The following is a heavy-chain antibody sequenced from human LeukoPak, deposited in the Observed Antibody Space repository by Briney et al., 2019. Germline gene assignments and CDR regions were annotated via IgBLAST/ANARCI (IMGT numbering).Heavy chain of an antibody. V-gene: IGHV1-18*01. CDR2: ISAYNGNT. Sequence: GESLKISCKGSGYSFTSYGISWVRQAPGQGLEWMGWISAYNGNTNYAQKLQGRVTMTTDTSTSTAYMELRSLRSDDTAVYYCARDRGIAVAGTLYYYYYYMDVWGKGTTVTISS. D-gene: IGHD6-19*01. CDR3: ARDRGIAVAGTLYYYYYYMDV. CDR1: GYSFTSYG. J-gene: IGHJ6*03.